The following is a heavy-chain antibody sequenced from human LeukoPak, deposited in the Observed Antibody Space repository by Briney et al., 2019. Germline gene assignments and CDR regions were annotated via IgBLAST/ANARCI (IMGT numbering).Heavy chain of an antibody. CDR3: ATRYCSGGRCYAGY. J-gene: IGHJ4*02. CDR1: GFTFSSYV. Sequence: GGSLRLSCAASGFTFSSYVMSWVRQAPGKGLEWVSTISDRGGSTFYADPVKGRFTVSRDNSKNTLYLQMNSLRAEDTAVYYCATRYCSGGRCYAGYWGQGTLVTVSS. V-gene: IGHV3-23*01. D-gene: IGHD2-15*01. CDR2: ISDRGGST.